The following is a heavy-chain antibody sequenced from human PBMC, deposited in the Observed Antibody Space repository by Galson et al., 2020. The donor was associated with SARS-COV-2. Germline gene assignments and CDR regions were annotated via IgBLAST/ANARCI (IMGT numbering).Heavy chain of an antibody. CDR2: ISYDGSNK. CDR1: GFTFSSYA. Sequence: GESLKISCAASGFTFSSYAMHWVRQAPGKGLEWVAVISYDGSNKYYADSVKGRFTISRDNSKNTLYLQMNSLRAEDTAVYYCARGGQDYGEPNFDYWGQGTLVTVSS. CDR3: ARGGQDYGEPNFDY. J-gene: IGHJ4*02. V-gene: IGHV3-30-3*01. D-gene: IGHD4-17*01.